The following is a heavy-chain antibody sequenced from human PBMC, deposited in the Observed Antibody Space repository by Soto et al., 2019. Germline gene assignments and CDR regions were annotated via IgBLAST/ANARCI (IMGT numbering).Heavy chain of an antibody. CDR2: FKPILSMS. V-gene: IGHV1-69*02. D-gene: IGHD3-10*01. CDR3: ATSYGSGYRAFDF. Sequence: QVQLVQSGSDVKKAGSSVKVSCKASGDTFNFYTINWVRQAPGLGLEWMGRFKPILSMSNYAQKFEGRVTITADKSTNTAYMELSRLRVEDTAMYYCATSYGSGYRAFDFWGQGALVTVSS. CDR1: GDTFNFYT. J-gene: IGHJ4*02.